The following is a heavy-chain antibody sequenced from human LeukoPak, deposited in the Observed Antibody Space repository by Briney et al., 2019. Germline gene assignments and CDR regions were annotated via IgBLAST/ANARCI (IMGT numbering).Heavy chain of an antibody. CDR2: IRYDGNNK. CDR3: XXXXXXXAXXRXPKXNWFDP. V-gene: IGHV3-30*02. CDR1: GFTFSSCA. J-gene: IGHJ5*02. Sequence: GGSLRLSCAASGFTFSSCAMHWVRQAPGKGLEWVAFIRYDGNNKNYADSVKGRFTISRDNSKDTLFLQMNSLRPEDTAVYYXXXXXXXXAXXRXPKXNWFDPXGQGTLVTVSS. D-gene: IGHD4/OR15-4a*01.